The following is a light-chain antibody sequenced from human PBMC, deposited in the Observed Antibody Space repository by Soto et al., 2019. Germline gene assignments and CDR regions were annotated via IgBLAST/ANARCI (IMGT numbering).Light chain of an antibody. J-gene: IGLJ3*02. CDR3: ASWDDNLNGPA. CDR1: NSNIGSKS. Sequence: QSVLTQPPSASGTPGQRVTISCSGSNSNIGSKSVNWYQQVPGTAPKLLIYSSNQRPSVVPDRFPGSRSGTSASLAISGLQSEDEADYYCASWDDNLNGPAFGGGTKVTVL. V-gene: IGLV1-44*01. CDR2: SSN.